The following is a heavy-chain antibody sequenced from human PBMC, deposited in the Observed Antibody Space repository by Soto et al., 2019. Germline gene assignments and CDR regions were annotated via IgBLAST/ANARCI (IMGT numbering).Heavy chain of an antibody. D-gene: IGHD2-2*01. CDR3: ACVASMYYYYGMDV. CDR2: IIPIFGTA. Sequence: QVQLVQSGAEVKKPGSSVKVSCKASRGTFSSYAINWVRQAPGQGLEWMGGIIPIFGTADYAQKFQGRVTTAADEYTTPAYRQLSSLCSEDTTVYSWACVASMYYYYGMDVWCQGTTVTGSS. CDR1: RGTFSSYA. J-gene: IGHJ6*02. V-gene: IGHV1-69*12.